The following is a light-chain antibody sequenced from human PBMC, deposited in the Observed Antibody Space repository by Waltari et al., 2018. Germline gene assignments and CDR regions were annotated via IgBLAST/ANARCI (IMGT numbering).Light chain of an antibody. CDR3: CSYAGSSTLL. V-gene: IGLV2-23*01. CDR2: RVS. Sequence: QSALTQPASVSGSPGQSITISCTGTSSDVGSYNLVSWYQQHPGKAPKLMIYRVSEWPSGVSTRFSCSKSGNTASLTISGLPAEDEADYYCCSYAGSSTLLFGGGTKVTVL. J-gene: IGLJ2*01. CDR1: SSDVGSYNL.